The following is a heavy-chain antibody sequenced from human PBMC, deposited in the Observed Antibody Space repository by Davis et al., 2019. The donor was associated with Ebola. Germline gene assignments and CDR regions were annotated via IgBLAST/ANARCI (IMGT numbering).Heavy chain of an antibody. V-gene: IGHV3-74*01. CDR3: ARVDPPCSGGSCYALYYYYGMDV. CDR2: INSDGSST. Sequence: GASLKISCAASGFTFSSYWMHWVRQAPGKGLGLVSRINSDGSSTSYADSVKSRFTISSDNAKNTLYLQMNSLRAEDTAVYYCARVDPPCSGGSCYALYYYYGMDVWGQGTTVTVSS. D-gene: IGHD2-15*01. J-gene: IGHJ6*02. CDR1: GFTFSSYW.